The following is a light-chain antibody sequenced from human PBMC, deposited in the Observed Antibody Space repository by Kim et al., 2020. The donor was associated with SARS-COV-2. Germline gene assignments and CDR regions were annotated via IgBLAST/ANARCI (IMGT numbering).Light chain of an antibody. CDR1: QSVSSN. J-gene: IGKJ5*01. V-gene: IGKV3-15*01. CDR2: GAS. CDR3: QQYDNWPPIT. Sequence: SPGERATLSCRASQSVSSNLAWYQQTPGQAPRLLFYGASIRATGIPPRFSASGSGTEFTLTISSLQSEDFAVYYCQQYDNWPPITFGQGTRLEIK.